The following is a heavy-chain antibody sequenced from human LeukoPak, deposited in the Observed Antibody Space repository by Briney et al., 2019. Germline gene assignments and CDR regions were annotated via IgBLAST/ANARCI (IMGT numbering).Heavy chain of an antibody. CDR3: ARDRGGTGDFDY. J-gene: IGHJ4*02. V-gene: IGHV1-3*01. CDR2: INAGNGDT. Sequence: ASVKVSCKASGYTFTSYAMHWVRRAPGQRLEWMGWINAGNGDTKYSQKFQGRVTIARDTSASTAYMELSSLRSEDTAVYYCARDRGGTGDFDYWGQGTLVTVSS. CDR1: GYTFTSYA. D-gene: IGHD1-1*01.